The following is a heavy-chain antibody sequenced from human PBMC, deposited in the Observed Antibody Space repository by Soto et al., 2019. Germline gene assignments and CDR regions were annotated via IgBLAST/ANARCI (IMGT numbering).Heavy chain of an antibody. CDR2: ISVSSTYA. Sequence: QVQLLESGGGLVKPGGSLRLSCVASGFIFSDYYMSWIRQAPGRGLECVAYISVSSTYANYADSVAGRFTISRDNAENPLLLQINSLRVEDSAVYFGARGGRYNSSEKLDNFDHWGQGAVVTASS. CDR1: GFIFSDYY. D-gene: IGHD6-13*01. V-gene: IGHV3-11*06. CDR3: ARGGRYNSSEKLDNFDH. J-gene: IGHJ4*02.